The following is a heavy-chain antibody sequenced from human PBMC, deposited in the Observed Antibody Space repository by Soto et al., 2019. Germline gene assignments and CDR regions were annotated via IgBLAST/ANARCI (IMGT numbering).Heavy chain of an antibody. CDR1: GYTFTSYA. Sequence: QVQLVQSGAEEKKPGASVKVSCKASGYTFTSYAMHWVRQAPGQRLEWMGWINAGNGNTKYSQKFQGRVTITRDTSASTAYMELSSLRSEDTTVYYCARAPSWWYFDLWGRGTLVTVSS. CDR2: INAGNGNT. CDR3: ARAPSWWYFDL. V-gene: IGHV1-3*05. J-gene: IGHJ2*01.